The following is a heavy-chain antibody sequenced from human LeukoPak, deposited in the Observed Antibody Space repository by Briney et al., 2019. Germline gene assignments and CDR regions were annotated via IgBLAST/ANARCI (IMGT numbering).Heavy chain of an antibody. CDR2: INPNSGGT. V-gene: IGHV1-2*02. D-gene: IGHD4-23*01. CDR1: GYTFTDYY. CDR3: ARGDYGGNLAFDY. J-gene: IGHJ4*02. Sequence: ASVKVSCKTSGYTFTDYYMHWVRQAPGQGLEWMGWINPNSGGTNYAQKFQGRVTTTRDTSISTAYMELSRLRSDDTAVYYCARGDYGGNLAFDYWGQGTLVTVSS.